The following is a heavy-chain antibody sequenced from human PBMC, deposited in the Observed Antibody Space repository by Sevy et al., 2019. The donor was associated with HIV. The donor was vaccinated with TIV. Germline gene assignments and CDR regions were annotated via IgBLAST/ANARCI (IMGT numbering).Heavy chain of an antibody. Sequence: GGSLRLSYAASGFTFSSYSMNWVRQAPGKGLEWVSSISSSSSYIYYADSVKGRFTISRDNAKNSLYLQMNSLRAEDTAVYYCARLERGYSYGYRGGWFDPWGQGTLVTVSS. CDR3: ARLERGYSYGYRGGWFDP. D-gene: IGHD5-18*01. CDR2: ISSSSSYI. V-gene: IGHV3-21*01. CDR1: GFTFSSYS. J-gene: IGHJ5*02.